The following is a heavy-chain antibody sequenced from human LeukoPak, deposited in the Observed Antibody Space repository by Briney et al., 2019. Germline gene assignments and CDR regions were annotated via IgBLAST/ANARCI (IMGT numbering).Heavy chain of an antibody. V-gene: IGHV3-23*01. CDR3: AKGSATPY. D-gene: IGHD1-26*01. CDR1: GFPFSSNA. J-gene: IGHJ4*02. CDR2: ITDSGGGT. Sequence: GGSLRLSCAASGFPFSSNAMSWVRRAPGKGLEWVSSITDSGGGTQYADSVKGRFTISRDNSKNTLYLQMNSLRAEDTAVYYCAKGSATPYWGQGTLVTVST.